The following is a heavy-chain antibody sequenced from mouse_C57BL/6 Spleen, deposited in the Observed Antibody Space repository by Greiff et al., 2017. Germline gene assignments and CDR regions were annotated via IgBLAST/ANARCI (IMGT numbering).Heavy chain of an antibody. D-gene: IGHD2-2*01. CDR2: INPNNGGT. Sequence: VQLQQSGPELVKPGASVKIPCKASGYTFTDYNMDWVKQSHGKSLEWIGDINPNNGGTIYNQKFKGKATLTVDKSSSTAYMELRSLTSEDTAVYYWARVPSYGYDGGWYFDVWGTGTTVTVSA. J-gene: IGHJ1*03. CDR3: ARVPSYGYDGGWYFDV. V-gene: IGHV1-18*01. CDR1: GYTFTDYN.